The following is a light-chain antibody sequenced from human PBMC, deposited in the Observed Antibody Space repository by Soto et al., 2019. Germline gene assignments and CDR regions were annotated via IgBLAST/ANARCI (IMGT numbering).Light chain of an antibody. Sequence: EIVMTQSPATLSVSPGERVTLPCRASQSVSSNLAWYQQKPGQSPRLLIYGASTRATGIPARFSGSGSGTEFTLTISSLQSEDFAVYYCQQYINLWTFGQGTKVEIK. CDR2: GAS. J-gene: IGKJ1*01. V-gene: IGKV3-15*01. CDR1: QSVSSN. CDR3: QQYINLWT.